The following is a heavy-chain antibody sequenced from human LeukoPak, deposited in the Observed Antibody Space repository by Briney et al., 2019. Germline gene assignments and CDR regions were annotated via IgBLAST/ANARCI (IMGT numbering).Heavy chain of an antibody. D-gene: IGHD3-22*01. CDR3: ATDSSGYFGDH. CDR2: ISAYNGNT. V-gene: IGHV1-18*01. Sequence: ASVTVSCKASGYTFTSYDISWVRQAPGQGLEWMGWISAYNGNTKYAQKLQGRVTMTTDTSTSTAYMELRSLRSDDAAVYYCATDSSGYFGDHWGQGTLVTVSS. CDR1: GYTFTSYD. J-gene: IGHJ4*02.